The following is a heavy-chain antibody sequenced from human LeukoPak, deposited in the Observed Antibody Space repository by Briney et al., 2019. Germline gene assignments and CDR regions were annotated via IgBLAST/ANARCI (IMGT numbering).Heavy chain of an antibody. Sequence: GGSLRLSCTASGFRFSNYAMSWVRQAPGKGLEWVSSIVDTGDRTYSADSVKGRFTISRDNSKNTLYLQMNGLRADDTAVYYCAKGLRGYYYDAFDVWGQGTMVTVFS. J-gene: IGHJ3*01. V-gene: IGHV3-23*01. D-gene: IGHD2/OR15-2a*01. CDR2: IVDTGDRT. CDR1: GFRFSNYA. CDR3: AKGLRGYYYDAFDV.